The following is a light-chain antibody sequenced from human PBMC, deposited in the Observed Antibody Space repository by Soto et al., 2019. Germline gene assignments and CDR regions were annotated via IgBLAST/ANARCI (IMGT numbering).Light chain of an antibody. Sequence: EIVMTQSPATLSVSPGEGATLSCRARPSVSIHLAWYQQTPGQAPRLLIYSAATRATGIPARFSGSGSVTEVTLTISSLQSEDFAVYYCQQYNKWPDTCGQGTKLEIK. V-gene: IGKV3-15*01. CDR3: QQYNKWPDT. CDR1: PSVSIH. CDR2: SAA. J-gene: IGKJ2*01.